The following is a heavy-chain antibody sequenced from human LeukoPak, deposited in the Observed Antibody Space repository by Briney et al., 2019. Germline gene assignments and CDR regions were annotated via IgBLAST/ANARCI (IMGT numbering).Heavy chain of an antibody. V-gene: IGHV1-46*01. CDR1: GYTFTSYY. J-gene: IGHJ6*02. CDR3: ATGWELGGFSYYYGMDV. CDR2: INPSGGST. D-gene: IGHD1-26*01. Sequence: ASVKVSCKASGYTFTSYYMHWVRQAPGQGLEWMGIINPSGGSTIYAQKFQGRVTMTEDTSTDTAYMELSNLRSEDTAVYYCATGWELGGFSYYYGMDVWGQGTTVTVSS.